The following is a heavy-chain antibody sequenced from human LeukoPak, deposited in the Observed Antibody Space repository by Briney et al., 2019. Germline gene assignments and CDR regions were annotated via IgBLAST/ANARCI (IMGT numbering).Heavy chain of an antibody. CDR3: ARDIPPHYRNDY. V-gene: IGHV3-11*04. Sequence: GGSLRLSCAASGFTFSDYYMSWIRQAPGKGLEWVSYISSSGSTIYYPDSVKGRFTISRDNAKNSLYLQMNSLRAEDTAVYYCARDIPPHYRNDYWGQGTLVTVSS. J-gene: IGHJ4*02. D-gene: IGHD3-10*01. CDR1: GFTFSDYY. CDR2: ISSSGSTI.